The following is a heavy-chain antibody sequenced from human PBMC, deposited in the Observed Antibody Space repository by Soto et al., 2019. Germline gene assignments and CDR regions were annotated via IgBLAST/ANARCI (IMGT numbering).Heavy chain of an antibody. CDR2: VFHTGNT. J-gene: IGHJ4*02. V-gene: IGHV4-4*02. D-gene: IGHD7-27*01. CDR1: GDSMTRSVW. Sequence: PSETLSLTCAVSGDSMTRSVWWTWVRQPPGKGLEWIGEVFHTGNTNYNPSLKSRVTMSVDKSTNEFSLKVTSVTAADTAIYYCARKAWVRFDSWGQGALVTVSS. CDR3: ARKAWVRFDS.